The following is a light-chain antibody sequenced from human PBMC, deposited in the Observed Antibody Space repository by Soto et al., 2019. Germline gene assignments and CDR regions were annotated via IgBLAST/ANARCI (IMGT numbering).Light chain of an antibody. J-gene: IGLJ2*01. Sequence: NFMLTQPHSVSESPGKTVTISCTRSSGSIASNYVQWYQQRPGSTPTTVIYEDNQRPSGVPDRFSGSIDSSSNSASLTISGLKTEDEADYYCQSYDISTQGVVFGGGTKLTVL. CDR1: SGSIASNY. CDR3: QSYDISTQGVV. V-gene: IGLV6-57*04. CDR2: EDN.